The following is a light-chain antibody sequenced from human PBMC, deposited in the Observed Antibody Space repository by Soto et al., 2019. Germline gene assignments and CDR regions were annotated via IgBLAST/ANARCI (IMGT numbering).Light chain of an antibody. J-gene: IGLJ3*02. V-gene: IGLV4-69*01. Sequence: QSVLTQSPSASASLGASVKLTCTLRSGHSSYAIAWHQQQPEKGPRYLMKLNSDGSHSKGDGIPDRFSGSSSGAERYLTISSRQSEDAADYYCQTWGTGLLVFGGGTKLTVL. CDR1: SGHSSYA. CDR3: QTWGTGLLV. CDR2: LNSDGSH.